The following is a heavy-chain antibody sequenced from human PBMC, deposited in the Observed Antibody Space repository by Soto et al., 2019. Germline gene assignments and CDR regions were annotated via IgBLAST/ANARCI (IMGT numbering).Heavy chain of an antibody. CDR2: INHSGST. V-gene: IGHV4-34*09. CDR1: GGSFSGYY. CDR3: ARVHYGDRTFEY. J-gene: IGHJ4*02. D-gene: IGHD4-17*01. Sequence: SETLSLTCAVYGGSFSGYYWSWIRQPPGKGLEWIGEINHSGSTYYNPSLKSRVTISVDTSKNQFSLKLSSVTAADTAVYYCARVHYGDRTFEYWGQGTLVTVSS.